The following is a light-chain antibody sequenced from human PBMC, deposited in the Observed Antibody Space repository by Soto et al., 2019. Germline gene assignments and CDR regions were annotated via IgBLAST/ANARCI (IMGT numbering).Light chain of an antibody. V-gene: IGKV3-11*01. CDR1: QRVSTF. J-gene: IGKJ5*01. CDR2: EAS. Sequence: EIVLTQSPGTLALSPGDRATLSCRASQRVSTFLAWYQQRPGQAPRLLISEASNRATGIPARFSGSGSGTDFTLTISSLEPEDFAVYYCQLYCVSSPRVTFGQGTRLEI. CDR3: QLYCVSSPRVT.